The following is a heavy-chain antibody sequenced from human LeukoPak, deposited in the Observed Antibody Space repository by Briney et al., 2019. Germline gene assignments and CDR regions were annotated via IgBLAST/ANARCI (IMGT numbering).Heavy chain of an antibody. V-gene: IGHV4-59*11. J-gene: IGHJ5*02. CDR2: IYYSGST. D-gene: IGHD5-12*01. CDR1: GGSISSHY. CDR3: ARGYSGYDDFWFDP. Sequence: SETLSLTCTVSGGSISSHYWSWIRQPPGKGLEWIGYIYYSGSTNYNPSLKSRVTISVDTSKNQFSLKLSSVTAADTAVYCCARGYSGYDDFWFDPWGQGTLVTVSS.